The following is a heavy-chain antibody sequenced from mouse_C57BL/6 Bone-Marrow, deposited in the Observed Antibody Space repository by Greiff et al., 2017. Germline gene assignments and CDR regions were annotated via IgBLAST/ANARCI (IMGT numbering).Heavy chain of an antibody. J-gene: IGHJ4*01. CDR1: GYAFSSSW. CDR3: ARDLPITTAYAMDY. Sequence: QVQLQQSGPELVKPGASVKISCKASGYAFSSSWMNWVKQRPGKGLEWNGRIYPGDGDTNYNGKFKGKATLTADKSSSTAYMQLSSLTSEDSAVYFCARDLPITTAYAMDYWGQGTSVTVSS. V-gene: IGHV1-82*01. D-gene: IGHD1-2*01. CDR2: IYPGDGDT.